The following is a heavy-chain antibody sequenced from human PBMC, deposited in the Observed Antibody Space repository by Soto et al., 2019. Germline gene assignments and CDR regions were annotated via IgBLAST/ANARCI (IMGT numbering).Heavy chain of an antibody. Sequence: GASVKVSCKSSGYTFTDYYMHWVRQAPGQGLEWMGVVNPSGGSTRYSQKFQGRVTMTRDTSTSTVYMELSSLRSDDTAVYYCPRAQMKQHLAPDDHWGQGTLVTVSS. D-gene: IGHD6-13*01. CDR1: GYTFTDYY. CDR2: VNPSGGST. CDR3: PRAQMKQHLAPDDH. V-gene: IGHV1-46*01. J-gene: IGHJ4*02.